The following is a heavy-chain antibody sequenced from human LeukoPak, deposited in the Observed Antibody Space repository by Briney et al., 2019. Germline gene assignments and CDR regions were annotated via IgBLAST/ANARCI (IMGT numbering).Heavy chain of an antibody. D-gene: IGHD3-10*01. CDR1: GGSFSGYY. CDR3: ARADYELLWFGELLFVLDY. V-gene: IGHV4-34*01. J-gene: IGHJ4*02. Sequence: SETLSLTCAVYGGSFSGYYWSWIRQPPGKGLEWIGEINHSGSTNYNPSLKSRVTISVDMSKNQFSLKLSSVTAADTAVYYCARADYELLWFGELLFVLDYWGQGTLVTVSS. CDR2: INHSGST.